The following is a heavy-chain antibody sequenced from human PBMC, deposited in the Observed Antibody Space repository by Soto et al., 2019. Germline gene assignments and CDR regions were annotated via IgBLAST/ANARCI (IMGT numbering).Heavy chain of an antibody. CDR3: AGGGGVGVAGSAAFDM. D-gene: IGHD3-3*01. CDR1: GYPVTAYY. Sequence: QLHLVQSGAVVKKPGASVTVSCSASGYPVTAYYMHWVRQAPGRGLELMGGINPATGAAKYTQTFQGRVTMARDPSTSTVFMELGGLTSEDTAVFYWAGGGGVGVAGSAAFDMWGQGTLVTVSS. V-gene: IGHV1-2*02. CDR2: INPATGAA. J-gene: IGHJ3*02.